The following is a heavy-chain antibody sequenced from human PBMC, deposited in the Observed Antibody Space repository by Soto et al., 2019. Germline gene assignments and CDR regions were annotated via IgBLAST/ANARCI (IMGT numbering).Heavy chain of an antibody. CDR2: ISAYNGNT. CDR1: GYTFTSYG. D-gene: IGHD3-10*01. J-gene: IGHJ6*03. Sequence: ASVKVSCKASGYTFTSYGISWVRQAPGQGLEWMGWISAYNGNTNYAQKLQGRVTMTTDTSTSKAYMGLRSLRSDETAVYYCARKYGSGSYPIHYYYYMDVWGKGTTVTVSS. V-gene: IGHV1-18*01. CDR3: ARKYGSGSYPIHYYYYMDV.